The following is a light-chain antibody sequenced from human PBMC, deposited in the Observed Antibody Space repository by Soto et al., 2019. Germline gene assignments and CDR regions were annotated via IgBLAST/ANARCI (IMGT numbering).Light chain of an antibody. Sequence: DIQLTQSPSFLSASVGDRVTITCRASQGISSYLAWYQQKPGKAPKLLIYAASTLQSGVPSRFSGSGSGTECTLTISSLQPEDFATYDCQQLNSYPLTFGPGTKVDIK. V-gene: IGKV1-9*01. CDR1: QGISSY. J-gene: IGKJ3*01. CDR2: AAS. CDR3: QQLNSYPLT.